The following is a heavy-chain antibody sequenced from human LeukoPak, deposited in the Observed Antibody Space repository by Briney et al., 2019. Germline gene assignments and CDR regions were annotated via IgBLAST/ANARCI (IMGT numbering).Heavy chain of an antibody. D-gene: IGHD1-26*01. CDR3: ARGVGASIMAY. J-gene: IGHJ4*02. CDR2: ISSSGSTI. Sequence: GGSLRLSCAASGFTFSSYEMNWVRQAPGKGLEWVSYISSSGSTIYYADSVKGRFTISRDNAKISLYLQMNSLRAEDTAVYYCARGVGASIMAYWGQGTLVTVSS. CDR1: GFTFSSYE. V-gene: IGHV3-48*03.